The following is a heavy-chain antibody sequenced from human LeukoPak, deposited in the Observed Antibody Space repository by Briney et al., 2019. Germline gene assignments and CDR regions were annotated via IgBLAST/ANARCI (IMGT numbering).Heavy chain of an antibody. CDR1: GGSISSYY. CDR2: IYYSGST. CDR3: ARGKYYYDSSGYSIFDY. V-gene: IGHV4-59*01. Sequence: SETLSLTCTVSGGSISSYYWSWIRQPPGKGLEWIGYIYYSGSTNYNPSLKSRVTISVDTSKNQFSLKLSSVTAADMAVYYCARGKYYYDSSGYSIFDYWGQGTLVTVSS. J-gene: IGHJ4*02. D-gene: IGHD3-22*01.